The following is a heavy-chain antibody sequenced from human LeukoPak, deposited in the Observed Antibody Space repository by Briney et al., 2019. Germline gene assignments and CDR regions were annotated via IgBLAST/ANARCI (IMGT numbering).Heavy chain of an antibody. CDR3: ARELQLWSGFDY. D-gene: IGHD5-18*01. CDR2: INSDGSST. J-gene: IGHJ4*02. CDR1: EFTFSTYW. Sequence: GGSLRLSCAASEFTFSTYWMHWVRQAPGKGLVWVSRINSDGSSTNYADSVKGRFTISRDNAKNTLYLQMNSLRAEDTAVYYCARELQLWSGFDYWGQGTLVTVSS. V-gene: IGHV3-74*01.